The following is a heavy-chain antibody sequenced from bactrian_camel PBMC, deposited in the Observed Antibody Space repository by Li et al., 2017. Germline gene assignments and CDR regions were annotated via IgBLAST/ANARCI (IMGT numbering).Heavy chain of an antibody. Sequence: VQLVESGGGLVQPGWSLRLSCAGSAFAFNSGHINWDRQAPGKGLEWVSSISGSSRTYYSNSVKGRCTVARDNTKNTVYLQLNSLKTEDMGMYYCAKGLHDLLGQGTQVTVS. CDR2: ISGSSRT. D-gene: IGHD2*01. V-gene: IGHV3-2*01. J-gene: IGHJ4*01. CDR1: AFAFNSGH.